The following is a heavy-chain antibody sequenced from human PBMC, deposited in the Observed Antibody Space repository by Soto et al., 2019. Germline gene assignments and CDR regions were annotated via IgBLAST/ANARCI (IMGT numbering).Heavy chain of an antibody. V-gene: IGHV1-18*01. D-gene: IGHD6-13*01. CDR3: ARPKGVAAAGTSWFDP. CDR1: GYTFTSYG. Sequence: ASVKVSCKASGYTFTSYGISWVRQAPGQGLEWMGWISAYNGNTNYAQKLQGRVTMTTDTSTSTAYMELRSLRSDDTAVYYCARPKGVAAAGTSWFDPWGQGTLVTVSS. CDR2: ISAYNGNT. J-gene: IGHJ5*02.